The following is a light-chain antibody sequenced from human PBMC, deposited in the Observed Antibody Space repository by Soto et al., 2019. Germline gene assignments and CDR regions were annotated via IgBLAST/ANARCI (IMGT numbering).Light chain of an antibody. Sequence: QSVLTQPASVSGSPGQSITISCTGTSSDVGGYSYVSWYQQHPGKAPKLMIYDVSNRPSGVSNRFSGSKSGNTASLTISGLQAEDEADYYCSSYTSSSTYYVFGTGTRSPS. V-gene: IGLV2-14*01. CDR3: SSYTSSSTYYV. J-gene: IGLJ1*01. CDR2: DVS. CDR1: SSDVGGYSY.